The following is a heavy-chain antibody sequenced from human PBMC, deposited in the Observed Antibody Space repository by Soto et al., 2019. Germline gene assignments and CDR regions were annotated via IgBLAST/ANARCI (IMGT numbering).Heavy chain of an antibody. CDR3: AGYNWNYYFDP. V-gene: IGHV4-61*01. D-gene: IGHD1-7*01. CDR1: GGSVRDGSYY. J-gene: IGHJ5*02. Sequence: SETLSLTCTVSGGSVRDGSYYWAWLRQPPGKGREWIGHIYHSGSTIYNPSLKSRVTISIDTSKSQFSLNLNSMTAADTAVYYCAGYNWNYYFDPWGQGTLVTVSS. CDR2: IYHSGST.